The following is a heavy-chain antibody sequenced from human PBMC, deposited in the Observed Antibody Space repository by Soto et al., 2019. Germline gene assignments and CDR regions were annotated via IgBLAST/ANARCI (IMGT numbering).Heavy chain of an antibody. D-gene: IGHD6-19*01. J-gene: IGHJ5*02. Sequence: EVQLLESGGGLVQPGGSLRLSCAASGFTFSSYVMSWVRQAPGKGLEWVSVISGSGGSTYYADSVKGRFTISRDNSKNTLYLQMNSLRAEDTAVYYCAKDQLAVAGLNWFDPWGQGTLVTVSS. CDR1: GFTFSSYV. CDR3: AKDQLAVAGLNWFDP. V-gene: IGHV3-23*01. CDR2: ISGSGGST.